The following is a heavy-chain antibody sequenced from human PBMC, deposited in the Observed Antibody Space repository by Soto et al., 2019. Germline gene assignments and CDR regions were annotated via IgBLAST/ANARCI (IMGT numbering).Heavy chain of an antibody. CDR3: GRDITSNANCIDP. CDR2: IYYTGKT. J-gene: IGHJ5*02. V-gene: IGHV4-30-4*01. D-gene: IGHD2-2*01. Sequence: SATLSLTCSVSGDYIHVGGYYWTWIRQRPGKGLEWMGYIYYTGKTYYNPSLESRLTMSVDRSKNQFSLRLTSVTAADTAVYFCGRDITSNANCIDPWGQGTLVTVSS. CDR1: GDYIHVGGYY.